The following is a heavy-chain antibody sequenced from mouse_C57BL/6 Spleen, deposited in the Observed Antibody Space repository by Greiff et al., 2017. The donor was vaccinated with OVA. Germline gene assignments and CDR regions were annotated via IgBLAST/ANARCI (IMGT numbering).Heavy chain of an antibody. D-gene: IGHD2-4*01. CDR2: IYPGDGDT. J-gene: IGHJ2*01. V-gene: IGHV1-82*01. CDR3: ASYDYVIDY. CDR1: GYAFSSSW. Sequence: VQLQQSGPELVKPGASVKISCKASGYAFSSSWMNWVKQRPGKGLEWIGRIYPGDGDTNYNGKFKGKATLTADKSSSTAYMQLSSLTSEDSAVYFCASYDYVIDYWGQGTTLTVSS.